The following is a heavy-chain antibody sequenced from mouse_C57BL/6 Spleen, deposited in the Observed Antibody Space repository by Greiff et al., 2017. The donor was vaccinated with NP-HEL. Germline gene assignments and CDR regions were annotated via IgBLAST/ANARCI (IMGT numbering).Heavy chain of an antibody. J-gene: IGHJ1*03. V-gene: IGHV1-53*01. D-gene: IGHD1-1*01. Sequence: VQLQQSGAELARPGASVKMSCKASGYTFTSYTMHWVKQRPGQGLEWIGNINPSNGGTNYNEKFKSKATLTVDKSSSTAYMQLSSLTSEDSAVYYCARPPLLLRYFDVWGTGTTVTVSS. CDR3: ARPPLLLRYFDV. CDR1: GYTFTSYT. CDR2: INPSNGGT.